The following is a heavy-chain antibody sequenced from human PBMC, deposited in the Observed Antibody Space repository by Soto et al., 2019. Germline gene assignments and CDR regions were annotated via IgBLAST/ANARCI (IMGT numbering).Heavy chain of an antibody. CDR2: IYWDDDK. J-gene: IGHJ6*02. V-gene: IGHV2-5*02. D-gene: IGHD2-21*02. CDR3: IQSRCGGDCLQSYASYYYYGMDV. Sequence: SGPTLVNPTQTLTLTCTFSGFSLSTGGMGVGWIRQPPGKALEWLALIYWDDDKRYSPSLRSRLTITKDTSKNQVVLTMTNMDPVDTATYYCIQSRCGGDCLQSYASYYYYGMDVWGQGTTVTVSS. CDR1: GFSLSTGGMG.